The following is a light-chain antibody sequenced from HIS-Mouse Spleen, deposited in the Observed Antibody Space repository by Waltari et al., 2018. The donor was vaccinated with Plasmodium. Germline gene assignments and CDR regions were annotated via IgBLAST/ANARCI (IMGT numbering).Light chain of an antibody. Sequence: SYELTQPPSVSVSPGQTARITCSGDALPTKYAYWYQKKSGQAPMLVIYEDSKRPSGIPEIFSGSSSGKMATLTISGAQVEDEADYYCYSTDSSGNHRVFGGGTKLTVL. CDR3: YSTDSSGNHRV. CDR2: EDS. V-gene: IGLV3-10*01. J-gene: IGLJ3*02. CDR1: ALPTKY.